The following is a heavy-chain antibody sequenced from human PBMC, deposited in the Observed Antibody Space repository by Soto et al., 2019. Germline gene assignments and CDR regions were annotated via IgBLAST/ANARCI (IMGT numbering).Heavy chain of an antibody. CDR2: ISGSGGST. CDR3: ARVAAAGDNYGMDV. D-gene: IGHD6-13*01. Sequence: GGSLRLSCAASGFTFSSYAMSWVRQAPGKGLEWVSAISGSGGSTYYADSVKGRFTISRDNAKNSLYLQMNSLRAEDTAVYYCARVAAAGDNYGMDVWGQGTTVTVSS. J-gene: IGHJ6*02. CDR1: GFTFSSYA. V-gene: IGHV3-23*01.